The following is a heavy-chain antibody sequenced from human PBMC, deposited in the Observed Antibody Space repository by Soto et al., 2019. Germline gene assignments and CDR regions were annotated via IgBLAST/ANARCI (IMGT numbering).Heavy chain of an antibody. CDR2: INWNGGST. J-gene: IGHJ4*02. Sequence: SGGSMRLSCAASGFTVEVYGMSWVRQDPGKGLEWVSGINWNGGSTGYADSVKGRFTISRDNAKNSLYLQMNSLRAEDTALYYCARDRSSFEISTGYYIFDYWGQGTLVTVSS. D-gene: IGHD3-9*01. CDR1: GFTVEVYG. V-gene: IGHV3-20*04. CDR3: ARDRSSFEISTGYYIFDY.